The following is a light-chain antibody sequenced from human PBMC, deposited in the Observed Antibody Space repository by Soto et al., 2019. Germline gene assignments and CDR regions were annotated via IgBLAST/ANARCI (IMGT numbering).Light chain of an antibody. V-gene: IGKV3-11*01. Sequence: EIVLTQSPATLSLSPGERATLSCRASQSVSSSLGWYQQIPGQAPRLLIYDASNRATGIPARFSGSGSGTDFTLTISSLEPEDFAVYYCQQRSNWPITFGQGTRLEIK. CDR2: DAS. CDR3: QQRSNWPIT. CDR1: QSVSSS. J-gene: IGKJ5*01.